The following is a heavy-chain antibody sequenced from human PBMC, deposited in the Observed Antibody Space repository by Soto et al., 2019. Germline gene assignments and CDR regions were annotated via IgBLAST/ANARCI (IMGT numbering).Heavy chain of an antibody. CDR1: GFTFSSYA. V-gene: IGHV3-30-3*01. J-gene: IGHJ4*02. CDR2: ISDDGSNK. CDR3: ARVPTVVTTAYYVDF. Sequence: QVQLVESEGGVVQPGRSLRLSCAASGFTFSSYAMHWVRQAPVKGLEWVAVISDDGSNKDYTGSVKGRFTISRDNSKNELYLQMNSLRAEDTAVYYCARVPTVVTTAYYVDFGGQGTLVTVSS. D-gene: IGHD4-17*01.